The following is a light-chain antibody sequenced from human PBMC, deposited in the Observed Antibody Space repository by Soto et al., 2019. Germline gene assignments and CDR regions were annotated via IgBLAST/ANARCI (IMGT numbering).Light chain of an antibody. J-gene: IGLJ2*01. CDR1: SSNIGSNY. V-gene: IGLV1-47*01. CDR3: AAWDDSLSGHVV. CDR2: RNN. Sequence: QSVLTQPPSTSGTPGQRVTISRSGSSSNIGSNYVYWYQQLPGTAPKLLIYRNNQRPSGGPDRFSGSKSGTSASLAISGLRSEDEADYYCAAWDDSLSGHVVFGGGTKLTVL.